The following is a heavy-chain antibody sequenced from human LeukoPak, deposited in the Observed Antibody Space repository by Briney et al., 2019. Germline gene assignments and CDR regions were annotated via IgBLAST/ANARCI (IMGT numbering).Heavy chain of an antibody. J-gene: IGHJ6*03. V-gene: IGHV1-69*05. Sequence: SVKVSCKASGGTFSSYAISWVRQAPGQGLEWIGRIIPIFGTANYAQKFQGRVTISTDESTSTAYMELSSLRSEDTAVYYCARVAFLGPYYYYYMDVWGKGTTVTVSS. D-gene: IGHD7-27*01. CDR2: IIPIFGTA. CDR1: GGTFSSYA. CDR3: ARVAFLGPYYYYYMDV.